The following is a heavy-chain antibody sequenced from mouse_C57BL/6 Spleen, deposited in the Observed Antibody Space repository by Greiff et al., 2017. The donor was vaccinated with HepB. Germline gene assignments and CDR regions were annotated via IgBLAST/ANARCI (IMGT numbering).Heavy chain of an antibody. V-gene: IGHV5-4*01. CDR3: ARDSSYYYGSSPMDY. D-gene: IGHD1-1*01. Sequence: EVQRVESGGGLVKPGGSLKLSCAASGFTFSSYAMSWVRQTPEKRLEWVATISDGGSYTYYPDNVKGRFTISRDNAKNNLYLQMSHLKSEDTAVYYCARDSSYYYGSSPMDYWGQGTSVTVSS. CDR2: ISDGGSYT. CDR1: GFTFSSYA. J-gene: IGHJ4*01.